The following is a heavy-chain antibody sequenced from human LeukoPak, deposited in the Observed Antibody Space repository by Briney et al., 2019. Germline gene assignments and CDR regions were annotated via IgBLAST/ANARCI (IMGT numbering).Heavy chain of an antibody. V-gene: IGHV3-30*18. CDR2: ISYDGSNK. CDR3: AKASEQWLVLMWGDY. D-gene: IGHD6-19*01. Sequence: GGSPRLSCAASGFTFSSYGMHWVRQAPGKGLEWVTVISYDGSNKYYAYSVKGRFTTSRDNSKNTLYLQMNSLRGEDTAVYYCAKASEQWLVLMWGDYWGQGTLVTVSP. CDR1: GFTFSSYG. J-gene: IGHJ4*02.